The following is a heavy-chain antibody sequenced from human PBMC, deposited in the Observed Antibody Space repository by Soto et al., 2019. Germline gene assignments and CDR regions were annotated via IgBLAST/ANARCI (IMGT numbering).Heavy chain of an antibody. CDR1: GFTFSSYN. J-gene: IGHJ4*02. CDR2: ISSSSNYI. Sequence: EVQLVESGGGLVKPGGSLRLSCAASGFTFSSYNMNWVRQAQGKGLEWVSSISSSSNYIYYADSMKGRFTISRDNAKNSLFLQMNSLRADDTAVYYCARDDGAMALNLDYWGQGTLVTVSS. CDR3: ARDDGAMALNLDY. V-gene: IGHV3-21*01. D-gene: IGHD5-18*01.